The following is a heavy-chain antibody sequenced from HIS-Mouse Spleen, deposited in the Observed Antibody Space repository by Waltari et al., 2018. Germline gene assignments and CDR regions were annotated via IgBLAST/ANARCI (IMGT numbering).Heavy chain of an antibody. V-gene: IGHV1-2*02. J-gene: IGHJ3*02. CDR2: INPNSGGT. D-gene: IGHD6-13*01. CDR3: ASQHLGTPRDAFDI. Sequence: QVQLVQSGAEVKKLGASVKVSCKAYGYTFTGYDMHWVRQAPGQGLEWLGWINPNSGGTNYAQKFQSRVTMTRDTSISTDYMELSRLRSDDTAVYYCASQHLGTPRDAFDIWGQWTMVTVSS. CDR1: GYTFTGYD.